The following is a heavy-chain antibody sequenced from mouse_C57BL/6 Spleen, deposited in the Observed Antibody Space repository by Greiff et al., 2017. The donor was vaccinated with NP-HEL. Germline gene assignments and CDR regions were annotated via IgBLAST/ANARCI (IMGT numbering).Heavy chain of an antibody. D-gene: IGHD1-1*01. CDR3: ARCPYYYGSSYGAMDY. CDR1: GYAFTNYL. CDR2: INPGSGGT. J-gene: IGHJ4*01. Sequence: VKLMESGAELVRPGTSVKVSCKASGYAFTNYLIEWVKQRPGQGLEWIGVINPGSGGTNYNEKFKGKATLTADKSSSTAYMQLSSLTSEDSAVYFCARCPYYYGSSYGAMDYWGQGTSVTVSS. V-gene: IGHV1-54*01.